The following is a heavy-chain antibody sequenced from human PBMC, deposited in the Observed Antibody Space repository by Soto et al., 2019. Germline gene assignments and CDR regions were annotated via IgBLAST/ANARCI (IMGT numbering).Heavy chain of an antibody. D-gene: IGHD1-7*01. J-gene: IGHJ4*02. CDR1: GCTFSNYV. CDR3: ASEMTRTVVPYVDF. Sequence: QVQLVQSGAEVKKPGSSVKVSCKASGCTFSNYVVNWVRQAPGQGLEWMGRIIPISGAANYAQTFQGRVTITADNSTSTSYMELSSLRSEDTAVYYFASEMTRTVVPYVDFLGQGTLVTVSS. V-gene: IGHV1-69*06. CDR2: IIPISGAA.